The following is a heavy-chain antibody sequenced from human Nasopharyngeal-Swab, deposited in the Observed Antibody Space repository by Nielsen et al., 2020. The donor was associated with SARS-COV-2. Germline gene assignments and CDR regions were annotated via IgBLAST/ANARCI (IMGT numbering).Heavy chain of an antibody. CDR2: IHRGGSSS. CDR3: ARGGALNWYIDR. CDR1: GFTFSTYA. V-gene: IGHV3-23*03. Sequence: GESLKISCAASGFTFSTYAMSWVRQAPGKGLEWVAVIHRGGSSSYFADSVKGWFTLSRENSKNTLYLHMNSLRAEDTAVYYCARGGALNWYIDRWGRGTLVTVSS. J-gene: IGHJ2*01.